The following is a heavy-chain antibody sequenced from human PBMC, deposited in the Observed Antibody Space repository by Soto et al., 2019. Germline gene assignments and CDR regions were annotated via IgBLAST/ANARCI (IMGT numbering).Heavy chain of an antibody. Sequence: QVQLVQSGAEVKKPGASVRVSCRASGYIFTSYGISWARQAPGQGLEWVGRISTYNGYTKSAQKLQSRAIITTDTSPNTAYMELGTPRSDDTAVYFWARDNGKWLVSNWDQGTLVTVSS. D-gene: IGHD6-19*01. CDR1: GYIFTSYG. V-gene: IGHV1-18*01. J-gene: IGHJ4*02. CDR2: ISTYNGYT. CDR3: ARDNGKWLVSN.